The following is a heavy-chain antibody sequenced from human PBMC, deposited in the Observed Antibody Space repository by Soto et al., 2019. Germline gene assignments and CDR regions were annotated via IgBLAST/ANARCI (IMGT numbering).Heavy chain of an antibody. CDR3: AKAEERRVVKDAFDI. Sequence: QVQLVESGGGVVQPGRSLRLSCAASGFTFSSYGMHWVRQAPGKGLEWVAVISYDGRNKYYADSVKGRFTISRDNSKNTLYLQMNSLRAEDTAVYYCAKAEERRVVKDAFDIWGQGTMVTVSS. D-gene: IGHD1-1*01. V-gene: IGHV3-30*18. J-gene: IGHJ3*02. CDR2: ISYDGRNK. CDR1: GFTFSSYG.